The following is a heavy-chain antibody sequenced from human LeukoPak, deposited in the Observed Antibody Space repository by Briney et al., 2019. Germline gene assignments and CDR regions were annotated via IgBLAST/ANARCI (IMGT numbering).Heavy chain of an antibody. Sequence: ASETLSLTCTVSGGSISSYYSSWIRQPPGKGLEWIGYIYYSGSTNYNPSLKSRVTISVDTSKNQFSLKLSSVTAADTAVYYCARGDYGDYFDYWGQGTLVTVSS. D-gene: IGHD4-17*01. CDR2: IYYSGST. CDR1: GGSISSYY. J-gene: IGHJ4*02. CDR3: ARGDYGDYFDY. V-gene: IGHV4-59*12.